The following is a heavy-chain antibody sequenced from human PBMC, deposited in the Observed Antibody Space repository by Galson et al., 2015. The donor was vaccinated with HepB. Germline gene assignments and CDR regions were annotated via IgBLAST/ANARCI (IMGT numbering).Heavy chain of an antibody. J-gene: IGHJ2*01. V-gene: IGHV1-69*13. CDR1: GGTFSSYA. CDR3: ARGDGYNKYWYFDL. D-gene: IGHD5-24*01. CDR2: IIPLFGTT. Sequence: SVKVSCKASGGTFSSYAISWVRQAPGQGLEWMGGIIPLFGTTHSAQRFQGRVKITADESTSTAYMDLTSLRSEDTAVYYCARGDGYNKYWYFDLWGRGTLVTVSS.